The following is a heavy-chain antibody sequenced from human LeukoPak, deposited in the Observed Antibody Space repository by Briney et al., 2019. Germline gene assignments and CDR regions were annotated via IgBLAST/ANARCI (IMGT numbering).Heavy chain of an antibody. Sequence: PGGSLRLSCGASGFTFDDYWMSWVRQAPGQGLEWVANINQDGSEKYYLDSAKGRFTISRDNAKNSLYLQMNSLRPEDTAFYYCARDGGWYKRGLDYYYYYMDVWGKGTTVTVSS. V-gene: IGHV3-7*03. CDR3: ARDGGWYKRGLDYYYYYMDV. J-gene: IGHJ6*03. CDR1: GFTFDDYW. CDR2: INQDGSEK. D-gene: IGHD6-19*01.